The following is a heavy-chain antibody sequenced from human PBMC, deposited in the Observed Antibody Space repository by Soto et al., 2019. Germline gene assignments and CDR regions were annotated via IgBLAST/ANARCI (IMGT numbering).Heavy chain of an antibody. Sequence: QAQLVQSGAEVKKPGSSVKVSCKASGGTISSYVFAWVRQASGQGLEWMGTIIPISGTSNNAQKFQGRLTITADAFTNTYYMELNSLTAEDTAVYYCAGEGFGSGYYSRWGQGTLVTVSS. D-gene: IGHD3-22*01. V-gene: IGHV1-69*18. CDR3: AGEGFGSGYYSR. J-gene: IGHJ4*02. CDR2: IIPISGTS. CDR1: GGTISSYV.